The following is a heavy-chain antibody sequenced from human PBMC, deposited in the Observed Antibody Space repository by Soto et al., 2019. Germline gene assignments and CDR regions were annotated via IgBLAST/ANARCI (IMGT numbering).Heavy chain of an antibody. CDR3: ARQGSGSEYPQYFYYGMDV. J-gene: IGHJ6*02. V-gene: IGHV1-2*02. Sequence: VELVQSGAEVEKPGAAVRISCKTSGYTFTAYYIHWVRQAPGQGLEWMGWINPNSGVANYAQNFQGRVTMTRDTSISTVCMELTKMRSEDTTIYYCARQGSGSEYPQYFYYGMDVWGQGTTAAASS. D-gene: IGHD5-12*01. CDR2: INPNSGVA. CDR1: GYTFTAYY.